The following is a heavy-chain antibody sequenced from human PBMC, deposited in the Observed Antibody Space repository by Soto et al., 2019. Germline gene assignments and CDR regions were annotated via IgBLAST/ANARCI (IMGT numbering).Heavy chain of an antibody. D-gene: IGHD5-12*01. Sequence: QVQLVQSGAEVKKPGASVTVSCKASGYTFTGYYMHWVRQAPGQGLEWMGWINPNSDGTNYAQKLQGRFTMTRDTSISTAYMERSRLGSDYTAVYYCARASEVRWLQFRAEYYFDYWGQGTLVTVSS. CDR1: GYTFTGYY. J-gene: IGHJ4*02. V-gene: IGHV1-2*02. CDR2: INPNSDGT. CDR3: ARASEVRWLQFRAEYYFDY.